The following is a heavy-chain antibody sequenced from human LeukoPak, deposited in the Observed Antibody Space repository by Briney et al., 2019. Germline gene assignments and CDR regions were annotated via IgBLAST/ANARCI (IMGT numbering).Heavy chain of an antibody. Sequence: GGSLRLSCVASGFTFTNFAMSWVRQAPGKGLEWVSAISGSGGTTYYADPVKGRFTISRDNSENTLFLQMDSLRGEDTAVYYCAKDDSMVRGITHFDYWGQGTLVTVSS. CDR2: ISGSGGTT. CDR3: AKDDSMVRGITHFDY. J-gene: IGHJ4*02. D-gene: IGHD3-10*01. V-gene: IGHV3-23*01. CDR1: GFTFTNFA.